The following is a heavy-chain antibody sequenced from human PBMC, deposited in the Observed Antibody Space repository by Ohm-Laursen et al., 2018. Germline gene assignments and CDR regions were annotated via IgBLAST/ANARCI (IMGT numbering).Heavy chain of an antibody. CDR3: ALTVPSDGVDV. J-gene: IGHJ6*02. CDR1: GGSMSNYY. CDR2: IYYSGST. V-gene: IGHV4-59*01. Sequence: PSETLSLTWTVSGGSMSNYYWSWIRQPPGKGLEWIGYIYYSGSTNYNPSLKSRVTISVDTSKKQFSLKLSSVTAADTAVYYCALTVPSDGVDVWGQGTTVTVSS. D-gene: IGHD4-11*01.